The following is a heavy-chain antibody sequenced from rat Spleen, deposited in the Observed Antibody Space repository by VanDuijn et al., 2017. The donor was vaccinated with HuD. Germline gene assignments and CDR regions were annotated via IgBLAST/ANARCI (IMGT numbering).Heavy chain of an antibody. CDR2: ITNTGRNT. J-gene: IGHJ4*01. CDR1: GFTFTNYW. Sequence: EVQLMESGGGLVQPGRSLKLSCVASGFTFTNYWMTWIRQAPGKGLEWVASITNTGRNTYYPDSVKGRFTVSRDNARSTLYLQMESLRSEDTATYYCARPCSRRYVMDAWGQGASVTVSS. D-gene: IGHD1-2*01. CDR3: ARPCSRRYVMDA. V-gene: IGHV5-31*01.